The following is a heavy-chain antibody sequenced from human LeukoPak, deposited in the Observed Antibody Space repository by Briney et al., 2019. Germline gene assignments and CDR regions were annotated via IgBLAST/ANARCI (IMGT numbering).Heavy chain of an antibody. Sequence: GGSLRLSCAASGFTFSSYEMNWVRQAPGKGLEWVSYISSSGSTIYYADSVKGRFTISRDNAKNSLYLQMNSLRAEDTAVYYCARGQYCSGGSCYEGWFDPRGQGTLVTVSS. CDR1: GFTFSSYE. D-gene: IGHD2-15*01. CDR2: ISSSGSTI. V-gene: IGHV3-48*03. J-gene: IGHJ5*02. CDR3: ARGQYCSGGSCYEGWFDP.